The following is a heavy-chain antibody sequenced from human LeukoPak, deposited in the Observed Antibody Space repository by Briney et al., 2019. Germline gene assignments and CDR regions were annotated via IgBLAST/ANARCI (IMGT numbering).Heavy chain of an antibody. CDR1: GFKFSTYD. D-gene: IGHD1-26*01. CDR3: VRDVGTGTAHTNRFDT. J-gene: IGHJ5*02. Sequence: GGSLRLSCAASGFKFSTYDMHWVRQPTGKALEWVSAIGTVGDTYYSDSAKGRFTISREDAKNSFYLQMNYLRAEDTAVYYCVRDVGTGTAHTNRFDTWGQGTLVTVSS. V-gene: IGHV3-13*01. CDR2: IGTVGDT.